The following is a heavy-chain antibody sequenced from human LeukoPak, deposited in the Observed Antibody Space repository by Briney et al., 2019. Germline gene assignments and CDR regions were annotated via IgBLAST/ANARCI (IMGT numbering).Heavy chain of an antibody. V-gene: IGHV3-30-3*01. CDR2: ISDDGTNK. Sequence: GGSLRLSCAASGSTFSRYAMHWVRQAPGKGLEWVAVISDDGTNKYYADSVKGRFSISRDNSKNTLSLQMNSLRAEDTAVYYCASSDCSTTTCYRGGHDYWGQGTLVTVSS. CDR3: ASSDCSTTTCYRGGHDY. D-gene: IGHD2-2*02. J-gene: IGHJ4*02. CDR1: GSTFSRYA.